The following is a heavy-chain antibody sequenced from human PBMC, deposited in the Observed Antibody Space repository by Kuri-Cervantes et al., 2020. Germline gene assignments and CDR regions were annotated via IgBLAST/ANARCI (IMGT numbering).Heavy chain of an antibody. Sequence: GESLKISCAASGFTFSSYAMTWVRQAPGKGLEWGSDISDSGDVTHYADSVKGRFTISRDNSKNTLYLQMNSLRAEDTAVYYCARDWTGALDYWGQGTLVTVSS. CDR3: ARDWTGALDY. D-gene: IGHD3/OR15-3a*01. J-gene: IGHJ4*02. CDR2: ISDSGDVT. V-gene: IGHV3-23*01. CDR1: GFTFSSYA.